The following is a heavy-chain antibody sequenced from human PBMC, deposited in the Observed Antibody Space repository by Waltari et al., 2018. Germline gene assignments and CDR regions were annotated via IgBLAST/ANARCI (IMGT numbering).Heavy chain of an antibody. CDR1: GGSFSGYF. V-gene: IGHV4-34*01. D-gene: IGHD6-13*01. CDR2: INHSGST. Sequence: VQLPQWGAGLLKPSDTLSLPCAVSGGSFSGYFWRWFRQPPGKGLEWIGEINHSGSTNYNPSLKSRVTISVDTSKNQFSRKLSSVTAADTAVYYCARGGRGYSSSWENWFDPWGQGTLVTVSS. CDR3: ARGGRGYSSSWENWFDP. J-gene: IGHJ5*02.